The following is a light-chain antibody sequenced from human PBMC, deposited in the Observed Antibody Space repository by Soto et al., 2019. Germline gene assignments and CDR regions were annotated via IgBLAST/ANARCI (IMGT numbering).Light chain of an antibody. Sequence: QSVLTQPPSASGSPGQSVTISCTGTSSDVGGYNYVSWSQQHPGKAPKLMIYEVNKRPSGVPDRFSGSKSGNTASLTVSGLQAEDEADYYCSSYAGSNKVFGTGTKVTV. CDR1: SSDVGGYNY. V-gene: IGLV2-8*01. CDR2: EVN. CDR3: SSYAGSNKV. J-gene: IGLJ1*01.